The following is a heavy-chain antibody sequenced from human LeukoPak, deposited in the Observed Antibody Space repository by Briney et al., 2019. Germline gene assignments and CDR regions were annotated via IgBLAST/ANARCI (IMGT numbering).Heavy chain of an antibody. CDR1: GGSISSSNW. CDR3: ARDNSGYDYDTDYFDY. D-gene: IGHD5-12*01. J-gene: IGHJ4*02. V-gene: IGHV4-4*02. CDR2: IYHSGST. Sequence: SETLSLTCAVSGGSISSSNWWSWVRQPPGKGLEWIGEIYHSGSTNYNPSLKSRVTISVDKSKNQFSLKLSSVTAADTAVYYCARDNSGYDYDTDYFDYWGQGTLVTVSS.